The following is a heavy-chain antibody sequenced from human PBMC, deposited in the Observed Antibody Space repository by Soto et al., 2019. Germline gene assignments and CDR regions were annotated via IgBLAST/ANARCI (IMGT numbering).Heavy chain of an antibody. CDR3: AHSPQTGVVVTPPFGY. V-gene: IGHV2-5*02. D-gene: IGHD2-21*02. CDR1: GFSLSTSGVG. Sequence: QITLKESGPTLVKPTQTLTLTCTFSGFSLSTSGVGVGWIRQPPGKALEWLALIYWDDDKRYSPSLKSRLTITKDTSKNQVVLTMTNMDPVDTATYYCAHSPQTGVVVTPPFGYWGQGTLVTVSS. CDR2: IYWDDDK. J-gene: IGHJ4*02.